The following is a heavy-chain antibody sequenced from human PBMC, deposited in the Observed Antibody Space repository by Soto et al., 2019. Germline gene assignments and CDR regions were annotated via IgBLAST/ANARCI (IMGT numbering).Heavy chain of an antibody. D-gene: IGHD1-7*01. CDR2: IRSKAYGGTT. CDR1: GFTFSSYS. V-gene: IGHV3-49*04. CDR3: TRDSRTRGSGY. J-gene: IGHJ4*02. Sequence: GGSLRLSCAASGFTFSSYSMNWVRQAPGKGLEWVGFIRSKAYGGTTEYAASVKGRFTISRDDSKSIAYLQMNSLKTEDTAVYYCTRDSRTRGSGYWGQGTLVTVSS.